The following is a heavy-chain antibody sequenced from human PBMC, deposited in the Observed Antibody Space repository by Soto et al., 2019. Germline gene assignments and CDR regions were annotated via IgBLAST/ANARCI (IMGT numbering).Heavy chain of an antibody. J-gene: IGHJ4*02. V-gene: IGHV4-59*01. D-gene: IGHD6-19*01. CDR3: ASVAVAGPYYFDY. CDR2: IYYSGST. Sequence: SETLSLTCTVSGGSISSYYWSWIRQPPGKGLEWIGYIYYSGSTNYNPSLKSRVTISVDTSKNQFSLKLSSVTAADTAVYYCASVAVAGPYYFDYWGQGTLVTVAS. CDR1: GGSISSYY.